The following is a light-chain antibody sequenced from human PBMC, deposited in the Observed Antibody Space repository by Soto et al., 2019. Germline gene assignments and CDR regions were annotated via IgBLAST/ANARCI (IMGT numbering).Light chain of an antibody. CDR3: QQFGSSIPHT. CDR2: GTS. J-gene: IGKJ2*01. V-gene: IGKV3-20*01. CDR1: QVIGSRY. Sequence: EIVMTQSPGTLSLSPGERATISCRASQVIGSRYLAWYHQKSGQAPRLLIYGTSSRATGIPDRFSGSGSGTDFTLTISRLEPEDFGVYYCQQFGSSIPHTLGQGTQLEI.